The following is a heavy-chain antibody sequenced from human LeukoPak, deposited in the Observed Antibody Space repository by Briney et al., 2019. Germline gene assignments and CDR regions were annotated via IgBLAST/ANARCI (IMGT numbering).Heavy chain of an antibody. CDR2: IVPMFGTD. CDR1: GATFGSHS. Sequence: SVKVSCKASGATFGSHSISWVRQAPGQGLEWMGGIVPMFGTDVYAQRFQGRVTVTADESTTTAYMELISLTSEDTAMYYCARDLLSVDNYDALDIWGQGTMVTVSS. J-gene: IGHJ3*02. V-gene: IGHV1-69*13. CDR3: ARDLLSVDNYDALDI. D-gene: IGHD5-12*01.